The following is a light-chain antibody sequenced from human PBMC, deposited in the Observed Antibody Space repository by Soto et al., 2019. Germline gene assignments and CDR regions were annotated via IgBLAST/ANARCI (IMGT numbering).Light chain of an antibody. J-gene: IGKJ1*01. V-gene: IGKV1-27*01. CDR2: AAS. CDR3: QKYNDALRT. CDR1: QNINNY. Sequence: DIQMTQSPASLSASVGDRGTITCQASQNINNYLNWYQQKPGKVPKLLIFAASTLQSGVPSRFSGSGSGTDFTLTISSLQPEDVASYYCQKYNDALRTFGQGTKVDNK.